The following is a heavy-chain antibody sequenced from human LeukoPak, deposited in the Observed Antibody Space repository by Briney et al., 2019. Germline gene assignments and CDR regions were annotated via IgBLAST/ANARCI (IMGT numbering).Heavy chain of an antibody. V-gene: IGHV3-9*01. CDR1: GVTFDDYA. D-gene: IGHD5-24*01. CDR3: ARRDDHNGRDY. Sequence: PGGSLRLSCAASGVTFDDYAMHWVRQAPGKGLEWVSGISWNSGSIGYAGSVKGRFTISRDNAKNSLYLQMNSLRAEDTAMYYCARRDDHNGRDYWGQGTLVTVPS. CDR2: ISWNSGSI. J-gene: IGHJ4*02.